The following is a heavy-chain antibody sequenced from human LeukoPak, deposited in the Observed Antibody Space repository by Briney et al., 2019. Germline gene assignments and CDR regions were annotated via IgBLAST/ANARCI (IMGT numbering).Heavy chain of an antibody. CDR3: ARDWFDP. V-gene: IGHV3-53*05. J-gene: IGHJ5*02. CDR2: IYSSGST. CDR1: GGSISSGDYY. Sequence: LSLTCTVSGGSISSGDYYWSWIRQPPGKGLEWVSVIYSSGSTYYADSVKGRFTISRDKSKNTVYLQMNSLRFEDTAMYYCARDWFDPWGQGTLVTVSS.